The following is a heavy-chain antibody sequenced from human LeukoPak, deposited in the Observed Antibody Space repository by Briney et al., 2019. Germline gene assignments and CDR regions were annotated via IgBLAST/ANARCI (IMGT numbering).Heavy chain of an antibody. CDR2: INPTGGST. J-gene: IGHJ4*02. D-gene: IGHD6-6*01. V-gene: IGHV1-46*01. CDR3: ARTAARRFDY. CDR1: GYTFPSYF. Sequence: ASVTVSCKASGYTFPSYFMHWVRQAPGQGLEWMGIINPTGGSTTYAQKFQGRVTMTRDTSTSTVYMELSSLRSDDTAVYYCARTAARRFDYWGRGTLVTVSP.